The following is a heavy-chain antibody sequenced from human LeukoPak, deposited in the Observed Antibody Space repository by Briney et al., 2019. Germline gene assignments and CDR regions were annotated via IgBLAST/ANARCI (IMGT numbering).Heavy chain of an antibody. J-gene: IGHJ4*02. CDR3: ARASGRVGSDVFDY. V-gene: IGHV3-30-3*01. CDR1: GFTFSSYA. Sequence: LGGSLRLSCAASGFTFSSYAMHWVRQAPGKGLEWVAVISYDGSNKYYADSVKGRFTISRDNSKNTLYLQMNSLRAEDTAVYYCARASGRVGSDVFDYWGQGTLVTVSS. CDR2: ISYDGSNK. D-gene: IGHD1-26*01.